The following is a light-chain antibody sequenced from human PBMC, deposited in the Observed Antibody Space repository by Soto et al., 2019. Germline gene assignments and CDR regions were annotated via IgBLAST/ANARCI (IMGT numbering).Light chain of an antibody. Sequence: QPLLTQSPSASASLGASVKLTCTLSSGHSSYAIAWHQQQPEKGPRYLMKLNSDGSHSKGDGIPDRFSGSSSGAERYLTISSLQSEDEADYYCSSYTSSSNYVFGTGTKLTVL. J-gene: IGLJ1*01. V-gene: IGLV4-69*01. CDR2: LNSDGSH. CDR3: SSYTSSSNYV. CDR1: SGHSSYA.